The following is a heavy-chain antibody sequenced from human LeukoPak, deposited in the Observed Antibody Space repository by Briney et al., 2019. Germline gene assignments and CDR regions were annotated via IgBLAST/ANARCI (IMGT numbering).Heavy chain of an antibody. Sequence: PGGSPRLSCAVSGFTVSSSYMTWVRQAPGKGLEWVSLILGNSMTTYADSVRGRFTISRDNSKNTLFLQMTNLRAEDTAVYYCMRDKGVGRTERFDSWGPGTLVTVSS. CDR3: MRDKGVGRTERFDS. CDR1: GFTVSSSY. D-gene: IGHD1-26*01. V-gene: IGHV3-53*01. J-gene: IGHJ4*02. CDR2: ILGNSMT.